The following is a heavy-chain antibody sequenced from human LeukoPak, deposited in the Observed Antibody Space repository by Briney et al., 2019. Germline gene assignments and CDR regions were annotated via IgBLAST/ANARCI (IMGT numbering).Heavy chain of an antibody. CDR1: GFTFTSYA. D-gene: IGHD6-13*01. J-gene: IGHJ4*02. CDR3: ARVIRTAPGKGYFDY. Sequence: GGSLRLSCAASGFTFTSYAMTWVRQAPRKGLEWVSAISAGGGSTYYADSVKGRFTIARDNSKNTLSLQMDSLRAEDTAIYYCARVIRTAPGKGYFDYWGLGALVTVSS. V-gene: IGHV3-23*01. CDR2: ISAGGGST.